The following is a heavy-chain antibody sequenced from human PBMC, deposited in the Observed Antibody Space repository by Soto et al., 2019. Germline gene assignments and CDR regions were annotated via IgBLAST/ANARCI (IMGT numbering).Heavy chain of an antibody. CDR2: IYYSGST. CDR3: ARAGYYDSSGYYLADY. V-gene: IGHV4-39*01. J-gene: IGHJ4*02. D-gene: IGHD3-22*01. CDR1: GGSISSSSYY. Sequence: QLQLQESGPGLVKPSETLSLTCTVSGGSISSSSYYWGWIRQPPGKGLEWIGSIYYSGSTYYNPSLKSRVTISVDTSKNQFSLKLSSVTAADTAVYYCARAGYYDSSGYYLADYWGQGTLVTVSS.